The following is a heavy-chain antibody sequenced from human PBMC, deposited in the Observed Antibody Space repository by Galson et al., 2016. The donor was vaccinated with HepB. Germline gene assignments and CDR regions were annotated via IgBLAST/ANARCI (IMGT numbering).Heavy chain of an antibody. Sequence: TLSLTCTVSGGSISSGDYYWSWIRQPPGKGLEWIGYIYYSGSTYYNPSLKSRVIISVDTSKNQFSLKLSSVTAADTAVYYCARDGDSYGSGSPLSSGFDHWGQGTLVTVSS. V-gene: IGHV4-30-4*01. CDR1: GGSISSGDYY. D-gene: IGHD3-10*01. CDR3: ARDGDSYGSGSPLSSGFDH. CDR2: IYYSGST. J-gene: IGHJ4*02.